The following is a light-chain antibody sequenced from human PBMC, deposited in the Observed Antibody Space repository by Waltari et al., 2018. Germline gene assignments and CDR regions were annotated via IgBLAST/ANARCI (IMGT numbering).Light chain of an antibody. Sequence: QSALTQPDSVSGSVGQSISISCTGSNNDIGAHNLVSWYQQYPGKPPKLVIYEVSNRPSGVSNRFSASKSGTTASLTKSGLQAEDEAEYFCSSYATRYMVLFGGGTRVTVL. CDR3: SSYATRYMVL. CDR1: NNDIGAHNL. J-gene: IGLJ2*01. CDR2: EVS. V-gene: IGLV2-14*01.